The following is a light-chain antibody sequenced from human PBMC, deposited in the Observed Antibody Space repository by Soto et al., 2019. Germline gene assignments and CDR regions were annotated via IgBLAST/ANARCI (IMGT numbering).Light chain of an antibody. CDR3: TSYTNRYTYV. Sequence: QSALTQPRSVSGSPGQSVTISCTGTSSDVGGYNYVSWYQQHPGKAPKLMIYNVYNRPSGVSFRFSGSKSGNTASLTISGLQTEDEADYYCTSYTNRYTYVFGTGTKVTVL. J-gene: IGLJ1*01. CDR2: NVY. CDR1: SSDVGGYNY. V-gene: IGLV2-11*01.